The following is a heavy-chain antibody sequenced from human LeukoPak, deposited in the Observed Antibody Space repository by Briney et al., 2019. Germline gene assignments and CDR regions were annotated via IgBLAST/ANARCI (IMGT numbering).Heavy chain of an antibody. J-gene: IGHJ3*02. CDR3: AKDMTWNYGGGAFDI. D-gene: IGHD1-7*01. Sequence: PGRSLRLSCAASGFTFDDYAMHWVRQATGKGLEWVSGISWNSGSIGYADSVKGRFTISRDNAKNSLYLQMNSLRAKDMALYYCAKDMTWNYGGGAFDIWGQGTMVTVSS. CDR2: ISWNSGSI. CDR1: GFTFDDYA. V-gene: IGHV3-9*03.